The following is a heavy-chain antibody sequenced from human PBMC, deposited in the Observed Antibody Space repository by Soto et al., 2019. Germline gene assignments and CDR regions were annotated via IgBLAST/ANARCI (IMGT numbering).Heavy chain of an antibody. CDR2: ISIYNGNT. CDR3: GRSPRIPAAIYYYYYGMDV. D-gene: IGHD2-2*02. J-gene: IGHJ6*02. Sequence: GASVKVSCKASGYTFTDYGINWVRQAPGQGLEWMGWISIYNGNTNYAQNLQGRVTMTTDTSTSTAYMELRSLRSDDTAVYFCGRSPRIPAAIYYYYYGMDVWGQGTTVTVSS. CDR1: GYTFTDYG. V-gene: IGHV1-18*01.